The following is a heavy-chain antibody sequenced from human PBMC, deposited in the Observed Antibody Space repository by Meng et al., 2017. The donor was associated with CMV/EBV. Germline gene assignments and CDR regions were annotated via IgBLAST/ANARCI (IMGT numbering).Heavy chain of an antibody. D-gene: IGHD3-22*01. J-gene: IGHJ4*02. CDR2: SYYSEST. V-gene: IGHV4-31*02. Sequence: SGGYISSGGYYWRWIRQHPGKGLEWIGYSYYSESTYYNPSLKSRVTISVDKSKNQFSLKLSSVTAADTAVYYCARDQRDSSGYYFDYWGQGTLVTVSS. CDR3: ARDQRDSSGYYFDY. CDR1: GGYISSGGYY.